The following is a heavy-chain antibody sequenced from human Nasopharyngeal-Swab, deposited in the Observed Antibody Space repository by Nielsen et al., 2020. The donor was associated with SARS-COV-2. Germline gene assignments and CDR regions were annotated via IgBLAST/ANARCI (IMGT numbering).Heavy chain of an antibody. J-gene: IGHJ3*02. CDR3: AKDGVRYLAGGFAFDI. V-gene: IGHV3-21*04. CDR2: ISSSSSYI. D-gene: IGHD3-9*01. Sequence: VRQAPGKGLEWVSSISSSSSYIYYADSVKGRFTISRDNAKNSLYLQMNSLRAEGTAVYYCAKDGVRYLAGGFAFDIWGQGTMVTVSS.